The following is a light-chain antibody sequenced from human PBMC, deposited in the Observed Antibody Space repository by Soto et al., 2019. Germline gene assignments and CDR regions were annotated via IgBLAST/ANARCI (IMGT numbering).Light chain of an antibody. CDR3: PPYDSSLRGLV. Sequence: QSVLTQPTSVSGAPGQTVTISCTGSSSNIGAGYDVHGYQQLPATAPKLLIYGNSNRPSGVPVRFSGSKSGTSASLAITGLQAENEADDYCPPYDSSLRGLVFAEGPRLPV. CDR2: GNS. J-gene: IGLJ2*01. CDR1: SSNIGAGYD. V-gene: IGLV1-40*01.